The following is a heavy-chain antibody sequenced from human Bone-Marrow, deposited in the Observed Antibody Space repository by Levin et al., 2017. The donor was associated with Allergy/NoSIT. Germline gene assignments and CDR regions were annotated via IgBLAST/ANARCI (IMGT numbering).Heavy chain of an antibody. CDR2: ISGGVGST. D-gene: IGHD4-17*01. J-gene: IGHJ4*02. CDR1: GFTFRSYA. CDR3: AKSAISDGDFHYWDN. V-gene: IGHV3-23*01. Sequence: GGSLRLSCAASGFTFRSYAMTWIRQAPGKGLEWVSTISGGVGSTYYADSAKGRFTISRDNSKNTLYLQMSSLRAEDTAVYYCAKSAISDGDFHYWDNWGQGTLVTVSS.